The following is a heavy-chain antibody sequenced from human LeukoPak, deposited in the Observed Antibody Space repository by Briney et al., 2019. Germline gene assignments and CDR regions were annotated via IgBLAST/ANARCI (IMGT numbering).Heavy chain of an antibody. CDR3: ARGALGGDLDY. Sequence: PGGSLRLSCAASGFTVSSNYMSWVRQAPGKGLEWVSVIYSGGSTYYADSVKGRFTTSRDNSKNTLYLQMNSLRVEDTAVYYCARGALGGDLDYWGQGTLVTVSS. CDR1: GFTVSSNY. V-gene: IGHV3-53*01. J-gene: IGHJ4*02. CDR2: IYSGGST. D-gene: IGHD2-21*02.